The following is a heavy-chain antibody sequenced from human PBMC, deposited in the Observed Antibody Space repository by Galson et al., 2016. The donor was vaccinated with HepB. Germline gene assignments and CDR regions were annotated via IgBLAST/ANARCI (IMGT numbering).Heavy chain of an antibody. D-gene: IGHD2-21*01. CDR3: ARDCSGGDCHPTAGYGVFDV. CDR1: GASISSRNW. Sequence: SETLSLTCTVSGASISSRNWWSWVRQSPEKGLEWIGEIFHSGDTNYNPSFKSRATLSVDESKNQFSLRLTSMTAADTSVYFCARDCSGGDCHPTAGYGVFDVWGQGTMVPVAS. V-gene: IGHV4-4*02. J-gene: IGHJ3*01. CDR2: IFHSGDT.